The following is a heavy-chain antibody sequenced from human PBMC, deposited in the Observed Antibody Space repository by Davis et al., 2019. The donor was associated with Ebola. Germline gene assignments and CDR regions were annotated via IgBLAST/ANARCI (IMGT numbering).Heavy chain of an antibody. CDR2: IIPIFGTA. J-gene: IGHJ5*02. Sequence: AASVKVSCKASGYTFTSYAMHWVRQAPGQGLEWMGGIIPIFGTANYAQKFQGRVTITADESTSTAYMELSSLRSEDTAVYYCARVTYYERFDPWGQGTLVTVSS. CDR3: ARVTYYERFDP. V-gene: IGHV1-69*13. CDR1: GYTFTSYA. D-gene: IGHD3-22*01.